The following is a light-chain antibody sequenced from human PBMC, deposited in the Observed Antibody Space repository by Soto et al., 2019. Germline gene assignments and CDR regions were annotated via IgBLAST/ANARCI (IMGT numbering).Light chain of an antibody. CDR3: QQRHMWPIT. V-gene: IGKV3-11*01. CDR2: DTS. J-gene: IGKJ5*01. CDR1: QSVSSY. Sequence: VLTQSPATLSLSPGERATLSCRASQSVSSYLAWYPQKPGQAPRLLIYDTSNRATGVPARFSGSGSGTDFTLTISSLEPEDSAVYYCQQRHMWPITFGQGTRLEIK.